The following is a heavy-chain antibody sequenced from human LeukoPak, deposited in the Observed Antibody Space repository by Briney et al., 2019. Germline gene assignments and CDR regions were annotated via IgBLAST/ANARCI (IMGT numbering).Heavy chain of an antibody. Sequence: GGSLRLSCAASGFTFDDYAMHWVRQAPGKGLEWVSGISWNSGSIGYADSVKSRFTTSRDNAKNSLYLQMNSLRAEDTALYYCAKDFRSPYATYYFDYWGQGTLVTVSS. V-gene: IGHV3-9*01. CDR3: AKDFRSPYATYYFDY. CDR1: GFTFDDYA. D-gene: IGHD2/OR15-2a*01. CDR2: ISWNSGSI. J-gene: IGHJ4*02.